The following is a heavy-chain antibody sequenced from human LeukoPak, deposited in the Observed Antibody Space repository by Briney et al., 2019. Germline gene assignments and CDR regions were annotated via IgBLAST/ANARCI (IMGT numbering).Heavy chain of an antibody. CDR3: ARADYYDSSGYYQGGSFDP. Sequence: SVKVSCKASGGTFSIYAISWVRQAPGQGLEWMGGIIPIFGTANYAQKFQGRVTITTDESTSTAYMELSSLRSEDTAVYYCARADYYDSSGYYQGGSFDPWGQGTLVTVSS. D-gene: IGHD3-22*01. V-gene: IGHV1-69*05. CDR2: IIPIFGTA. J-gene: IGHJ5*02. CDR1: GGTFSIYA.